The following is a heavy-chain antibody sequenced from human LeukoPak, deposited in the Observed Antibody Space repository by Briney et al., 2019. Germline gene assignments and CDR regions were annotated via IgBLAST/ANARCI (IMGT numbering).Heavy chain of an antibody. CDR1: GFTFSSYA. J-gene: IGHJ4*02. CDR2: ISGSGGST. Sequence: GGSLRLSCAASGFTFSSYAMSWVRQAPGKGLEWVSAISGSGGSTYYADSVKGRFTISRDNSKNTLYLQMNSLRAEDTAVYYCANRLEWLLTSFDYWGQGTLVTVSS. CDR3: ANRLEWLLTSFDY. D-gene: IGHD3-3*01. V-gene: IGHV3-23*01.